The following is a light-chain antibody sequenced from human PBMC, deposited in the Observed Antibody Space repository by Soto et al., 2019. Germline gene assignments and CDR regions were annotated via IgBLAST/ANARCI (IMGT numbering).Light chain of an antibody. Sequence: QSVLTQPPSASGSPGQSVTISCTGTSSDVGGYNYVSWYQQHPGKAPKLMIYEVSKRPSGVPDRFSGSKSGNTASLTVSGLQAEDEADYYCSSYAGSNNFPQFGGGTKLTVL. CDR3: SSYAGSNNFPQ. V-gene: IGLV2-8*01. J-gene: IGLJ3*02. CDR2: EVS. CDR1: SSDVGGYNY.